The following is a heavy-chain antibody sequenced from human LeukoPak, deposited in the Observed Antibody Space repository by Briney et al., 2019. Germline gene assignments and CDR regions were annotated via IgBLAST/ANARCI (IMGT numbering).Heavy chain of an antibody. CDR1: GFTFSSYN. CDR3: AKWVVPAAIGGLFDY. CDR2: ISSSSSYI. V-gene: IGHV3-21*04. D-gene: IGHD2-2*02. J-gene: IGHJ4*02. Sequence: GGSLRLSCAASGFTFSSYNMNWVRQAPGKGLEWVSSISSSSSYIYYADSVKGRFTISRDNSKNTLYLQMNSLRAEDTAVYYCAKWVVPAAIGGLFDYWGQGTLVTVSS.